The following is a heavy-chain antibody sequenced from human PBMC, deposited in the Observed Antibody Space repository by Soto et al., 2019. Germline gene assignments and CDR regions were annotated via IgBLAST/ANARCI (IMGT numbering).Heavy chain of an antibody. CDR1: GGTFSNYA. CDR2: IILIFGTA. V-gene: IGHV1-69*12. D-gene: IGHD6-13*01. J-gene: IGHJ6*02. Sequence: QVQLVQSGAELKKPGSSVMLSCKASGGTFSNYAISWVRQAPGQGLEWMGGIILIFGTANYAQKFQGRVTITADESTSTAYMELSSLRSEDTAVYYCARDWGVTAADDCYYGMDVWGQGTTVTVSS. CDR3: ARDWGVTAADDCYYGMDV.